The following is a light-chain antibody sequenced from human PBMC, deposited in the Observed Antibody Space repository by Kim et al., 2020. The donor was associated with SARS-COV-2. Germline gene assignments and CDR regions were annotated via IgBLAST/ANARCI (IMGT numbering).Light chain of an antibody. CDR3: CSYTSRKTSV. CDR2: DVA. Sequence: QSALTQPVSVSGSPGQSITISCTGSGNDIGGYNYVSWYQQHPGKAPKLMIYDVANRPSGISNRFSGSKSAYTASLTISRLQAEDEATYYCCSYTSRKTSVFGGGTQLTVL. V-gene: IGLV2-14*01. CDR1: GNDIGGYNY. J-gene: IGLJ3*02.